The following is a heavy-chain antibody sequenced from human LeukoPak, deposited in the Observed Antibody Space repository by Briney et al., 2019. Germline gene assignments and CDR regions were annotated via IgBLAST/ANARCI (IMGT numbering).Heavy chain of an antibody. V-gene: IGHV3-74*01. CDR1: GFTFSSYW. CDR2: INTDGSST. CDR3: ARVSVCSSASCYSLFDY. Sequence: GGSLRLSCAASGFTFSSYWMHWVRQAPGKGLVWVSRINTDGSSTSYADSVKGRFTISRDNAKNTLYLQMNSLRAEDTAVYYCARVSVCSSASCYSLFDYWGLGTLVTVSS. J-gene: IGHJ4*02. D-gene: IGHD2-2*01.